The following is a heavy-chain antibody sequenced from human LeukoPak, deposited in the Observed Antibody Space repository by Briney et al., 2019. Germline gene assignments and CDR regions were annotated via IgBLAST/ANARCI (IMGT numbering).Heavy chain of an antibody. D-gene: IGHD1-20*01. CDR2: ISGSGGST. J-gene: IGHJ4*02. CDR3: ARDYNWGFDY. V-gene: IGHV3-23*01. CDR1: GFTFSSYA. Sequence: PGGSLRLSCAASGFTFSSYAMTWVRQPPGKGLEWVSAISGSGGSTHYADSVKGRFTISRDNAKSSLYLQMNSLRAEDTAVYFCARDYNWGFDYWGQGILVTVSS.